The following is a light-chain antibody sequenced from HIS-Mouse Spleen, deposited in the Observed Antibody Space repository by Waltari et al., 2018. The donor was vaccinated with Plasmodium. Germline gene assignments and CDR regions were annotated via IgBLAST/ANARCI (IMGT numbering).Light chain of an antibody. Sequence: LIGSGNLTVTSRHLRWYRKKPGPAPVPVLYGASRRATGIPERFSGSGSGKDFTLSIRGLEAEDFGVYDCEQYGSALCTLGAGTKVEIK. CDR2: GAS. CDR3: EQYGSALCT. J-gene: IGKJ2*02. V-gene: IGKV3-20*01. CDR1: LTVTSRH.